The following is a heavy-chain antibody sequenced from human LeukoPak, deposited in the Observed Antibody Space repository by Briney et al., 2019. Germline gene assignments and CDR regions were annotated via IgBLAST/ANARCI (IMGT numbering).Heavy chain of an antibody. CDR3: ARLTYYYDSSVPTHFDY. D-gene: IGHD3-22*01. CDR2: IYSGGST. CDR1: GFTVSSNY. V-gene: IGHV3-66*01. J-gene: IGHJ4*02. Sequence: GGSLRLSCAASGFTVSSNYMSWVRQAPGKGLEWVSVIYSGGSTYYADSVKGRFTISRDNSKNTLYLQMNSLRAEDTAVYYCARLTYYYDSSVPTHFDYWGQGTLVTVSS.